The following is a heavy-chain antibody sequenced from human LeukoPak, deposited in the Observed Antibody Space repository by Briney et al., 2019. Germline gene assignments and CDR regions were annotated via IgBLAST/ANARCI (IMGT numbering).Heavy chain of an antibody. CDR2: INPNSGGT. J-gene: IGHJ4*02. Sequence: GASVKVSCKASGYTFTGYYMHWVRQAPGQGLELMGRINPNSGGTNYAQKFQGRVTMTRDTSNSTAYMELSRLRSDDTAVYYCARGTYYYDSSGYFDYWGQGTLVTVSS. CDR3: ARGTYYYDSSGYFDY. V-gene: IGHV1-2*06. D-gene: IGHD3-22*01. CDR1: GYTFTGYY.